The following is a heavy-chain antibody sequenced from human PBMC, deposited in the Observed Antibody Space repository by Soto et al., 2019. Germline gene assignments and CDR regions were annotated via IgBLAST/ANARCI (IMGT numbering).Heavy chain of an antibody. CDR1: GFTFSSYS. J-gene: IGHJ4*02. Sequence: GGSLRLSCSASGFTFSSYSMNWVRQAPGKGLEWVSSISRSSSYIYYADSVKGRFTISRDNAKNSLYLQMNSLRAEDTAVYYCARGDYDFLTGYSYYFDYWGQGTLVTVSS. CDR3: ARGDYDFLTGYSYYFDY. D-gene: IGHD3-9*01. CDR2: ISRSSSYI. V-gene: IGHV3-21*01.